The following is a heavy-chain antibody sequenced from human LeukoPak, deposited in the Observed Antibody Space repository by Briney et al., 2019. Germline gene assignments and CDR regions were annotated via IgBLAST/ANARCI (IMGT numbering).Heavy chain of an antibody. Sequence: GGSLRLSCAASGFTFSSYGMHWVRQAPGKGLEWVAVIWYDGSNKYYADSVKGRFTISRDNSKNTLYLQMNSLRAEDTAVYYCAKEDMWDAFDIWGQGTMVTVSS. D-gene: IGHD2-15*01. CDR2: IWYDGSNK. V-gene: IGHV3-33*06. J-gene: IGHJ3*02. CDR1: GFTFSSYG. CDR3: AKEDMWDAFDI.